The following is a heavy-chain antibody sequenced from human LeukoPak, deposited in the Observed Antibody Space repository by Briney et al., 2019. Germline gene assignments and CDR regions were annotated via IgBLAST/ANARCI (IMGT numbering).Heavy chain of an antibody. CDR1: GFTFSSYS. V-gene: IGHV3-23*01. Sequence: GGSLRLSCAASGFTFSSYSMNWVRQAPGKGLEWVSAISGSGGSTYYADSVKGRFTISRDNSKNTLYLQMNSLRAEDTAVYYCAIRSPRDFEAFDIWGQGTMVTVSS. J-gene: IGHJ3*02. CDR2: ISGSGGST. D-gene: IGHD2-21*01. CDR3: AIRSPRDFEAFDI.